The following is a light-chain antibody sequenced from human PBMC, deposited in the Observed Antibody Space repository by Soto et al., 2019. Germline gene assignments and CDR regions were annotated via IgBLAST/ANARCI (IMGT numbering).Light chain of an antibody. V-gene: IGKV1-5*01. CDR3: LQYNTFPHS. CDR2: DAT. Sequence: IQMTQSPPTLSASVGDTVTLTCRSSQMIARWLAWYQQKPGTAPRLIIYDATSLQSGVPPRFSATASETDFTLTISLHPDDFATYYCLQYNTFPHSFGQGTKLEI. J-gene: IGKJ2*01. CDR1: QMIARW.